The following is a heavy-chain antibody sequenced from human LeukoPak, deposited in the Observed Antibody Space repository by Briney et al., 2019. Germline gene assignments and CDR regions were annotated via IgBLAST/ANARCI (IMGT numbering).Heavy chain of an antibody. V-gene: IGHV4-59*01. CDR2: IYTSGST. CDR1: GGSNSSYY. J-gene: IGHJ4*02. D-gene: IGHD3-16*01. CDR3: ARAPSLYYFDY. Sequence: PSETLSLTCTVSGGSNSSYYWSWIRQPPGKELEWIGYIYTSGSTSYNPSLKSRVTISLDTSKNQFSVQLRSVTAADTAVYYCARAPSLYYFDYWGQGTLVTVSS.